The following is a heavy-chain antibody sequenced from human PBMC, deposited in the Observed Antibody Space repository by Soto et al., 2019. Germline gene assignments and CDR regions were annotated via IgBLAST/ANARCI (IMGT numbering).Heavy chain of an antibody. Sequence: SQTRSLTCAISGDSVSSTGAAWNWIRQSPSRGLEWLGRTYYRSKWYNDYAVSVKSRITINPDTSKHQFSLQLNSVTPEDTAVYYCARGHYYDSSGYYFGSWGQGTLVTVSS. V-gene: IGHV6-1*01. CDR1: GDSVSSTGAA. D-gene: IGHD3-22*01. CDR3: ARGHYYDSSGYYFGS. CDR2: TYYRSKWYN. J-gene: IGHJ4*02.